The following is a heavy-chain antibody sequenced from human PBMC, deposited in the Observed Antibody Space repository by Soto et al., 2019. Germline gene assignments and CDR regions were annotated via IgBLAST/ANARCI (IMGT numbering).Heavy chain of an antibody. V-gene: IGHV5-51*01. CDR3: ARQKVSKPTHRPPWFDP. CDR2: IYPGDSDT. CDR1: GYSFTSYW. Sequence: EVQLVQSGAEVKKPGESLQISCKGSGYSFTSYWIGWVRQMPGKGLEWMGIIYPGDSDTRYSPSFQGQVTISADKSISTAYLQWSSLKASDTAMYYCARQKVSKPTHRPPWFDPWGQGTLVTVSS. J-gene: IGHJ5*02.